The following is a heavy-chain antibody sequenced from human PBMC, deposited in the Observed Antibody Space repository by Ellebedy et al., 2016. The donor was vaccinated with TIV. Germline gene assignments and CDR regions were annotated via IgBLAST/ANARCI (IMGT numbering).Heavy chain of an antibody. D-gene: IGHD5-18*01. CDR3: VRDSYGHTAPPFY. Sequence: PGGSLRLSCTASGFTFGNFAIIWFRQPLGKGLEWVGFIAGKGYDGTTEYAASVKGRFTISRDDSNGIAYLQMNSLKTEDTAVYYCVRDSYGHTAPPFYWGQGTLVTVSS. V-gene: IGHV3-49*03. CDR2: IAGKGYDGTT. CDR1: GFTFGNFA. J-gene: IGHJ4*02.